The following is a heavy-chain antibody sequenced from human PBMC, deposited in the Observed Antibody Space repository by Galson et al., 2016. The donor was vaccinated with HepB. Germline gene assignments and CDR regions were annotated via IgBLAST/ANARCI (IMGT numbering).Heavy chain of an antibody. V-gene: IGHV3-30*04. Sequence: SLRLSCAASGFTFSSYKMHWVRQAPGKGLDWVAVILYDGSDKYYADSVKGRFTISRDNSKNTLYLQMNSLGVEDTAMYYCASEFDLGSGSYPSWGQGTLVSVSS. CDR2: ILYDGSDK. CDR3: ASEFDLGSGSYPS. J-gene: IGHJ4*02. D-gene: IGHD3-10*01. CDR1: GFTFSSYK.